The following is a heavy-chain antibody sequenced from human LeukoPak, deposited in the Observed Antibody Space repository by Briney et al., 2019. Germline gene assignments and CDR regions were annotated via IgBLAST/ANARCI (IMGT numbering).Heavy chain of an antibody. CDR2: ISSRSGYI. D-gene: IGHD6-19*01. CDR3: ASFDSSGWHYFDY. Sequence: AGGSLRLSCAASGFTFSSYSMIWVRQAPGKGREWVSSISSRSGYIYYGDSVKGRFTISRDNAKNSLYLQMNTLRAEDTAVYYCASFDSSGWHYFDYWGQGTLVTVSA. V-gene: IGHV3-21*01. J-gene: IGHJ4*02. CDR1: GFTFSSYS.